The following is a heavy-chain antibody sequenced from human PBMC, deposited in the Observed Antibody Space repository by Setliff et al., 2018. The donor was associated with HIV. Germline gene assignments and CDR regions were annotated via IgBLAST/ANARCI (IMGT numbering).Heavy chain of an antibody. CDR3: ARKGVDLYFGVDAFDM. V-gene: IGHV4-34*01. Sequence: KTSETLSLTCAVYGGSFSNYYWSWIRQTPGEGPEWIGEINHSEITKYNPSPESRVTISLDTSKNQFSLKLTSVTAADTSVYYCARKGVDLYFGVDAFDMWGQGTMVTVSS. J-gene: IGHJ3*02. CDR1: GGSFSNYY. CDR2: INHSEIT. D-gene: IGHD3-10*01.